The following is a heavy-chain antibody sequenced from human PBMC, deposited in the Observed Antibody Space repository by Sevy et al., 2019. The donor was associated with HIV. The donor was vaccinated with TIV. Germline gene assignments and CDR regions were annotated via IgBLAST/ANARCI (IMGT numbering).Heavy chain of an antibody. V-gene: IGHV1-18*01. CDR1: GYTFISYG. D-gene: IGHD4-17*01. CDR2: ISAYNGNI. J-gene: IGHJ6*02. Sequence: ASVKVSCKASGYTFISYGISWVRQAPGQGLEWMGWISAYNGNINFAQKFQGSVTMTTDTSASTVHMELRSLRFDDTAVYYCARDGAKDDYGGYRYQYYGLDVWGQGTTVTVSS. CDR3: ARDGAKDDYGGYRYQYYGLDV.